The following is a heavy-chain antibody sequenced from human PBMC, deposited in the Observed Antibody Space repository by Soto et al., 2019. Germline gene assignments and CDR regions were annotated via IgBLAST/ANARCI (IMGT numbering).Heavy chain of an antibody. J-gene: IGHJ6*02. V-gene: IGHV1-2*04. Sequence: SVKVSCKASRYTFTGYYMHWVRQAPGQGLEWMGWINPNSGGTNYAQKFQGWVTMTRDTSISTAYMELSRLRSDDTAVYYCARSIVVVPAAISPYYGMDVWGQGTTVTVSS. CDR3: ARSIVVVPAAISPYYGMDV. CDR2: INPNSGGT. D-gene: IGHD2-2*01. CDR1: RYTFTGYY.